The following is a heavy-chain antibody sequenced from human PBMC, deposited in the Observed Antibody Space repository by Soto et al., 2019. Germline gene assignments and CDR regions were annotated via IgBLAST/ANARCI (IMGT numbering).Heavy chain of an antibody. Sequence: QVQLVQSGAEVKKPGSSVKVSCKASGGTFSSYAISWVRQAPGQGLEWMGGIIPISGTANYAQKFQGRVTTTADEPTSTAYIELSSLRSEDTAVYYCASSQGRSTSLEIFYYYYYGMDVWGQGTTVTVSS. CDR1: GGTFSSYA. D-gene: IGHD2-2*01. CDR3: ASSQGRSTSLEIFYYYYYGMDV. V-gene: IGHV1-69*01. J-gene: IGHJ6*02. CDR2: IIPISGTA.